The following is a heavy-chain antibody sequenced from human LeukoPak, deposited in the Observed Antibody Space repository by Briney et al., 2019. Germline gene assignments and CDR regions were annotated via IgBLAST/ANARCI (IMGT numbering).Heavy chain of an antibody. J-gene: IGHJ5*02. CDR3: AVTSGSSDWFDP. D-gene: IGHD3-10*01. Sequence: ASVKVSCKASGYTFTSYGISWVRQAPGQGLEWMGWISAYNGNTNYAQKFQGRVTMTRDTSISTAYMELSRLRSDDTAVYYCAVTSGSSDWFDPWGQGTLVTVSS. CDR2: ISAYNGNT. CDR1: GYTFTSYG. V-gene: IGHV1-18*01.